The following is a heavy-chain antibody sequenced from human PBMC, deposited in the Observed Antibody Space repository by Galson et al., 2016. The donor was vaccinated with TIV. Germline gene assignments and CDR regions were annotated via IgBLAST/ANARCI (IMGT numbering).Heavy chain of an antibody. CDR3: ARVSVGAFDI. CDR1: GGSISDNSYY. CDR2: IQYSGST. Sequence: SETLSLTCTVSGGSISDNSYYWGCIRQPPGKGLEWIGSIQYSGSTYYNPSLKSRVTISVDTSKNQFSLKLSSVTAADTAVYYCARVSVGAFDIWGQGTMVTVSS. J-gene: IGHJ3*02. V-gene: IGHV4-39*07.